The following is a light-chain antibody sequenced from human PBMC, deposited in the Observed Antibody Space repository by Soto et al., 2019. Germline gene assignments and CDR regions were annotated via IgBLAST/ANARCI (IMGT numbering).Light chain of an antibody. CDR3: HQYVSSPWT. V-gene: IGKV3-20*01. J-gene: IGKJ1*01. CDR1: RSVSSGY. CDR2: GAS. Sequence: EVVLTQSPDTLALSPGDRATLSCRASRSVSSGYLAWYQQKPGQAPRLLLFGASTRATGIPDRFSGSGSGTDFTITISRLEPEDFAVYYCHQYVSSPWTFGQGTRVEVK.